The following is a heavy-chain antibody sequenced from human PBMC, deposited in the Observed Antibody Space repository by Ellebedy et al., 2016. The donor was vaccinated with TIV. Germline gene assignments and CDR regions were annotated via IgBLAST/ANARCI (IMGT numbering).Heavy chain of an antibody. Sequence: SETLSLXXTVSGGSISSSSYYWGWIRQPPGKGLEWIGSIYYSGSTYYNPSLKSRVTISVDTSKNQFSLKLSSVTAADTAVYYCARGSSSSFYYYYMDVWGKGTTVTVSS. CDR1: GGSISSSSYY. CDR3: ARGSSSSFYYYYMDV. CDR2: IYYSGST. V-gene: IGHV4-39*07. J-gene: IGHJ6*03. D-gene: IGHD6-6*01.